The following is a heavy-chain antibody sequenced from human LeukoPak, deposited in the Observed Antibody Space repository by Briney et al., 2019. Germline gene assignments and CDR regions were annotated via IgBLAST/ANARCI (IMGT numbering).Heavy chain of an antibody. J-gene: IGHJ3*02. CDR3: ARHASFGRRAFDI. D-gene: IGHD3-10*01. Sequence: PSETLSLTCTVSGGSISSYYWSWIRQPPGKGLEWIGYIYYSGSTNYNPSLKSRVTISVDTSKNQFSLKLSSVTAADTAVYYCARHASFGRRAFDIWGQGTMVTVSS. V-gene: IGHV4-59*08. CDR1: GGSISSYY. CDR2: IYYSGST.